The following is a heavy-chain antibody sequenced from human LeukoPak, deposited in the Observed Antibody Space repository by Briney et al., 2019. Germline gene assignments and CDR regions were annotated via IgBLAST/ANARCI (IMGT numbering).Heavy chain of an antibody. Sequence: SGPTLVNPTQTLTLTCAFSGFSLSTSGMRVSWIRQPPGKALEWLARIDWDDDKFYSTSLKTRLTISKDTSKKQVVLTMTNMDPVDTATYYCARDHYVWGSYRLGFDYWGQGTLVTVSS. CDR2: IDWDDDK. D-gene: IGHD3-16*02. CDR1: GFSLSTSGMR. J-gene: IGHJ4*02. V-gene: IGHV2-70*04. CDR3: ARDHYVWGSYRLGFDY.